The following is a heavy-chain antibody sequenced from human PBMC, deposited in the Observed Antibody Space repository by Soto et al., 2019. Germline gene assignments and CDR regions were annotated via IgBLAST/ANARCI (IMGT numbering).Heavy chain of an antibody. D-gene: IGHD3-10*01. CDR1: GGSISSGGYY. CDR2: IYHSGST. V-gene: IGHV4-30-2*01. CDR3: ARGPYGSGSYYHFDY. Sequence: SETLSLTCTVSGGSISSGGYYWSWIRQHPGKGLEWIGYIYHSGSTYYNPSLKSRVTLSVDRSKNQFSLKLNSVTAADPAVYYCARGPYGSGSYYHFDYWGQGTLVTVSS. J-gene: IGHJ4*02.